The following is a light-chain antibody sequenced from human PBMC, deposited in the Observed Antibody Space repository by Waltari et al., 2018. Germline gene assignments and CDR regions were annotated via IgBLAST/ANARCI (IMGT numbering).Light chain of an antibody. J-gene: IGKJ2*01. CDR2: LAS. Sequence: DIVMTQSPLSLPVTPGEPASIPCRSRQSLLYSNGYNYLDWYLQKPGQSPQLLIYLASHRASGVPDRFSGSGSGTDFTLKISRVEAEDVGIYYCMQGTYWPPYTFGQGTKLEI. CDR1: QSLLYSNGYNY. CDR3: MQGTYWPPYT. V-gene: IGKV2-28*01.